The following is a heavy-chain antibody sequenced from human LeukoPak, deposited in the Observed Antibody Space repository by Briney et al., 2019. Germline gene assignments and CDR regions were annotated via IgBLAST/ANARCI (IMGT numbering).Heavy chain of an antibody. CDR3: ARSIVGYDWNFDQ. V-gene: IGHV4-38-2*02. CDR2: IYHSGST. J-gene: IGHJ4*02. Sequence: SETLSLTCTVSGYSISSGYYWGWIRQPPGKGLEWIGSIYHSGSTYYNPSLKSRVTISVDTSKNQFSLYLSSVTAADTAIYYCARSIVGYDWNFDQWGQGILVTVSS. D-gene: IGHD1-26*01. CDR1: GYSISSGYY.